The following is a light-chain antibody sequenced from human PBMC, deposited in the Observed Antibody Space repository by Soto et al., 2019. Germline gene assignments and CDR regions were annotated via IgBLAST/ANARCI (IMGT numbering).Light chain of an antibody. CDR3: QKYNSAPPT. CDR1: QGISSF. J-gene: IGKJ4*01. Sequence: DIQMTQSPSSLSASVRDRITITCRASQGISSFLAWYQQKPGKVPKLLIYAASTLQSGVPSRFSGSGSGTDFTLTISSLQPEDVATYYCQKYNSAPPTFGGGTKVEIK. CDR2: AAS. V-gene: IGKV1-27*01.